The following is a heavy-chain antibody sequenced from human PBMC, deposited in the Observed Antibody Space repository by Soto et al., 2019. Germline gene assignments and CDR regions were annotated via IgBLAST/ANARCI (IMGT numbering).Heavy chain of an antibody. CDR1: GYTFTSYD. V-gene: IGHV1-8*01. CDR2: MNPNSGNT. D-gene: IGHD1-1*01. Sequence: QVQLVQSGAEVKKPGASVKVSCKASGYTFTSYDINWVRQATGQGLEWMGWMNPNSGNTGYAQKFQGRVTMTSNTSISTAYMELSSLRSEETAVYYCARERTGTTSMDVWGQGTTVTVSS. J-gene: IGHJ6*02. CDR3: ARERTGTTSMDV.